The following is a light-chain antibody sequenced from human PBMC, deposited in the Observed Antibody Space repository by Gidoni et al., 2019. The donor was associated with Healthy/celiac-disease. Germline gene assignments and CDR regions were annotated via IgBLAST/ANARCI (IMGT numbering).Light chain of an antibody. CDR1: HSISSY. V-gene: IGKV1-39*01. Sequence: DIHMTQSPSSLSASVGERVTITCRASHSISSYLNWYQQKPGKAPKLLIYAASSLQRGVPSMFSGNGSGTDFTLHINNLQTEDFATYYCQQSYSNPYTFGQGTKLEIK. CDR3: QQSYSNPYT. J-gene: IGKJ2*01. CDR2: AAS.